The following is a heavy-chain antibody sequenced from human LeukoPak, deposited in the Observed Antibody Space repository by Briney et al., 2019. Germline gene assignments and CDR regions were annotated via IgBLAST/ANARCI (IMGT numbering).Heavy chain of an antibody. Sequence: ASVKVSCKASGYTFTGYYMHWVRQAPGQGLEWMGWINPNSGGTNYAQKFQGRVTMTRDTSISTAYMEMSRLRSDDTAVYYCVRGGYGDYTYDYWGQGTLVTVSS. V-gene: IGHV1-2*02. CDR3: VRGGYGDYTYDY. CDR2: INPNSGGT. D-gene: IGHD4-17*01. J-gene: IGHJ4*02. CDR1: GYTFTGYY.